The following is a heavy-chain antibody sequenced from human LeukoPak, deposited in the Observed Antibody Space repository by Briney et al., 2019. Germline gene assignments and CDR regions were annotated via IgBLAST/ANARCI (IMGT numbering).Heavy chain of an antibody. D-gene: IGHD3-3*01. J-gene: IGHJ6*03. V-gene: IGHV4-4*07. Sequence: SETLSLTCTVSGGSISSYYWSWIRQPAGKGLEWIGRIYTSGSTNYNPSLKSRVTISVDTSTTQFSLKLSSVTAADTAVYYCARGKGGAIFGVVIIDYYYMDVWGKGTTVTVSS. CDR1: GGSISSYY. CDR2: IYTSGST. CDR3: ARGKGGAIFGVVIIDYYYMDV.